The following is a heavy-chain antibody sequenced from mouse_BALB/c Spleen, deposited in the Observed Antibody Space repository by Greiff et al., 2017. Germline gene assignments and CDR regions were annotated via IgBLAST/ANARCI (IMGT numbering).Heavy chain of an antibody. V-gene: IGHV2-4-1*01. CDR3: ARNGRITTYAMDY. J-gene: IGHJ4*01. CDR1: GFSLTSYG. Sequence: VQGVESGPGLVQPSQSLSITCTVSGFSLTSYGVHWVRQSPGKGLEWLGVIWSGGSTDYNAAFISRLSISKDNSKSQVFFKMNSLQADDTAIYYCARNGRITTYAMDYWGQGTSVTVSS. D-gene: IGHD2-4*01. CDR2: IWSGGST.